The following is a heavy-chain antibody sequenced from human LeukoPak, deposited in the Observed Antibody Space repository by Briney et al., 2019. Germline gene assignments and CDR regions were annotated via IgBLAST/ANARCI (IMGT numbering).Heavy chain of an antibody. CDR1: GFTFTAFG. D-gene: IGHD1/OR15-1a*01. CDR3: AKINNDDDY. CDR2: ISPDGHTE. J-gene: IGHJ4*02. Sequence: GGSLRLSCAASGFTFTAFGIHWVRQAPGKGLEWVAAISPDGHTEYYIDSVRGRFTISRDNSKNMKYLQMNSLRREDSAVYFCAKINNDDDYWGQGTLVTVSS. V-gene: IGHV3-30*18.